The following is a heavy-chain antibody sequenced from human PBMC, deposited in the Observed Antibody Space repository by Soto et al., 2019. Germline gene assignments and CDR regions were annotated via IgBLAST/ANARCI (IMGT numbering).Heavy chain of an antibody. Sequence: QVQLVQSGAEVRKPGSSVQVSCKASGGTFYTYTFSWLRQAPGQGLEWMGSITPIYPTTNYAEKFQGRLTVTADGSTNTAYMELNSLTSDDSAFYYCARIPRYSFPTSDDLDSGCQGKLVTVSS. D-gene: IGHD5-18*01. J-gene: IGHJ4*02. CDR3: ARIPRYSFPTSDDLDS. V-gene: IGHV1-69*15. CDR1: GGTFYTYT. CDR2: ITPIYPTT.